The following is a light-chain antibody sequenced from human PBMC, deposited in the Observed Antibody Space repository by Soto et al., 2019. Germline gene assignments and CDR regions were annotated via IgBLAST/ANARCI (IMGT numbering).Light chain of an antibody. V-gene: IGKV1-5*03. CDR1: QSISSW. Sequence: DIQMTQSPSTLSASVGDRVTITCRASQSISSWLAWYQQKPGKAPKALIYKASTLESGVPSRFSGRGSGTEFTLTISSLQPDDFATYYCQQYNSYPYTFGQGTKLEIK. CDR2: KAS. CDR3: QQYNSYPYT. J-gene: IGKJ2*01.